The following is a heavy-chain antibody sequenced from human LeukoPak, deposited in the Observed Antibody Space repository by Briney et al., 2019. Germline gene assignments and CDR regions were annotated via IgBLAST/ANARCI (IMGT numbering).Heavy chain of an antibody. J-gene: IGHJ4*02. Sequence: GGSLRLSCAASGFTFSSYAMSWVRQAPGKGLEWVSAISGSGGSTYYADSVKGRFTISRDNSKNTLYLQMNSLRSDDTAVYYCARDLSDFWSGALDYWGQGTLVTVSS. CDR1: GFTFSSYA. D-gene: IGHD3-3*01. V-gene: IGHV3-23*01. CDR3: ARDLSDFWSGALDY. CDR2: ISGSGGST.